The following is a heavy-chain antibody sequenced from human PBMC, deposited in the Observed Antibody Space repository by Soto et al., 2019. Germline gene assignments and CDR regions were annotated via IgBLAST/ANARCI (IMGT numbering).Heavy chain of an antibody. D-gene: IGHD3-22*01. CDR2: ISVSGGRT. CDR1: GFTFSSYA. Sequence: LRLSCAASGFTFSSYAMSWFRQAPGKGLGWVSSISVSGGRTYYADSVKGRFTISRDNSKSTLFLHMNSLRAEATAVYYCAKAAGSDYYPVDYWGQGTLVTVSS. CDR3: AKAAGSDYYPVDY. V-gene: IGHV3-23*01. J-gene: IGHJ4*02.